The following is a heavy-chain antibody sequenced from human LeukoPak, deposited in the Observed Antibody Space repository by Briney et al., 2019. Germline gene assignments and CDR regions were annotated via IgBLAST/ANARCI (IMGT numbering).Heavy chain of an antibody. Sequence: ASVKVSCTASGYTFTGYYMHWVRQAPGQGLEWMGWINPNSGGTNYAQKFQGRVTMTRDTSISTAYMELSRLKSDDTAVYYCARITGDWAFDIWGQGTMVTVSS. CDR1: GYTFTGYY. CDR3: ARITGDWAFDI. CDR2: INPNSGGT. V-gene: IGHV1-2*02. D-gene: IGHD1-14*01. J-gene: IGHJ3*02.